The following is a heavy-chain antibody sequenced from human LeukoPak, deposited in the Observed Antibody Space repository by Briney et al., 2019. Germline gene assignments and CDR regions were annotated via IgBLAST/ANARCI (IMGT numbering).Heavy chain of an antibody. CDR3: GGGMITFGGVIVFDY. Sequence: SETLSLTCTVSGGSIGSSSYYWGWIRQPPGKGLEWIGSIYYSGSTYYNPSLKSRVTMSVDTSKNQFSLKLSSVTAADTAVYYCGGGMITFGGVIVFDYWGQGTLVTVSS. D-gene: IGHD3-16*02. CDR2: IYYSGST. J-gene: IGHJ4*02. CDR1: GGSIGSSSYY. V-gene: IGHV4-39*07.